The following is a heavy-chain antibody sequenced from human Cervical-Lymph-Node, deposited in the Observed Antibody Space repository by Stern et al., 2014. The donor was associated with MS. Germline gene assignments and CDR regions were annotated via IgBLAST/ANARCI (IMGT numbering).Heavy chain of an antibody. V-gene: IGHV2-5*02. Sequence: ESSPTLVKPTQTLTLTCTFSGFSLSTSGVGVGWIRQPPGKALEWLALLYWDDDKRYSPSLKSRLTITKDTSKKQVVLTMTNMDPVDTATYYCAHSVINYYYYGMDVWGQGTTVTVSS. CDR1: GFSLSTSGVG. CDR3: AHSVINYYYYGMDV. CDR2: LYWDDDK. D-gene: IGHD2-21*01. J-gene: IGHJ6*02.